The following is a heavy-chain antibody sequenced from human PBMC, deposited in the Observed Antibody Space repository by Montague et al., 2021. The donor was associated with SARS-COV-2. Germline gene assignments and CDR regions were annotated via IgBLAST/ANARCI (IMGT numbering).Heavy chain of an antibody. Sequence: LSCAASGFIFSSYEMNWVRQAPGKGLEWISYISSSGGGSTKHXTDSVKGRFTISRDNAKNSLYLQMNSLRVEDTAIYYCARDRDWDDWCGMDVWGQGTTVTVSS. CDR3: ARDRDWDDWCGMDV. V-gene: IGHV3-48*03. CDR1: GFIFSSYE. J-gene: IGHJ6*02. CDR2: ISSSGGGSTK. D-gene: IGHD2-21*01.